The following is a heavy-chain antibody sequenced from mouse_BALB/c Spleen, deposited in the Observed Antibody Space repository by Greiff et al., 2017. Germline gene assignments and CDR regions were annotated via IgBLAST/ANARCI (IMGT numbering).Heavy chain of an antibody. CDR2: ISYSGST. J-gene: IGHJ3*01. CDR1: GYSITSDYA. D-gene: IGHD2-4*01. Sequence: EVQLQQSGPGLVKPSQSLSLTCTVTGYSITSDYAWNWIRQFPGNQLEWMGYISYSGSTSYNPSLKSRISITRDTSKNQFFLQLNSVTTEDTATYYCARRATMITTGFAYWGQGTLVTVSA. CDR3: ARRATMITTGFAY. V-gene: IGHV3-2*02.